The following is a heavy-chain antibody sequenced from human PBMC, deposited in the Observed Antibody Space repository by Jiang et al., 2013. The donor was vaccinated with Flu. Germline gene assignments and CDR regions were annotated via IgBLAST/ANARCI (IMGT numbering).Heavy chain of an antibody. V-gene: IGHV1-3*01. CDR3: ARGSYSYGFLEYWYFDL. CDR2: INAGNGNT. D-gene: IGHD5-18*01. J-gene: IGHJ2*01. Sequence: QSGAEVKKPGASVKVSCKASGYTFTSYAMHWVRQAPGQRLEWMGWINAGNGNTKYSQKFQGRVTITRDTSASTAYMELSSLRSEDTAVYYCARGSYSYGFLEYWYFDLWGRGTLVTVSS. CDR1: GYTFTSYA.